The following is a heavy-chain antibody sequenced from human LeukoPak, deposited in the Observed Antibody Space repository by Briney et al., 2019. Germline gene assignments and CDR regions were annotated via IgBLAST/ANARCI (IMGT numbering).Heavy chain of an antibody. J-gene: IGHJ3*02. Sequence: PSETLSLTCTVSGGSISSSSYYWGWIRQPPGKGLEWIGSIYYSGSTYYNPSLKSRVTISVDTSKNQFSLKLSSVTAADTAVYYCARPHGGGGATRAFDIWGQGTMVTVSS. V-gene: IGHV4-39*01. CDR3: ARPHGGGGATRAFDI. CDR1: GGSISSSSYY. D-gene: IGHD2-15*01. CDR2: IYYSGST.